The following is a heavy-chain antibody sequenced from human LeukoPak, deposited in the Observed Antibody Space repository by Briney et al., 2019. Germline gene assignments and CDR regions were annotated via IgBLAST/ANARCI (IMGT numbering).Heavy chain of an antibody. CDR1: GGSISSGGYY. CDR3: ARDKRVAAPYYFDY. Sequence: SETLSLTCTVSGGSISSGGYYWSWIRQHPGKGLEWIGYIYYSGSTYYNPSLKSRVTISVDTSKNQFSLKLSSVTAADTAVYYCARDKRVAAPYYFDYWGQGTLVTVSS. J-gene: IGHJ4*02. V-gene: IGHV4-31*03. CDR2: IYYSGST. D-gene: IGHD6-25*01.